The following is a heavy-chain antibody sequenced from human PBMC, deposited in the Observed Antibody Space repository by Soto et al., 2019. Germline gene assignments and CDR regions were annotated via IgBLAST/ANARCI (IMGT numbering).Heavy chain of an antibody. J-gene: IGHJ6*03. V-gene: IGHV1-46*01. Sequence: GASVKVSCKASGYTFINYYIHWVRQAPGQGLEWMGRINPTLGITNYAQKFQGRVTITTDKSTSTAYMELSSLRSEDTAVYYCARSTTYYYYMDVWGKGTTVTVSS. CDR3: ARSTTYYYYMDV. D-gene: IGHD1-1*01. CDR2: INPTLGIT. CDR1: GYTFINYY.